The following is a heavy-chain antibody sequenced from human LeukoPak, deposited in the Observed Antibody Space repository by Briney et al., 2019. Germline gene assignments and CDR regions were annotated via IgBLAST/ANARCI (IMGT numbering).Heavy chain of an antibody. V-gene: IGHV3-30-3*01. CDR3: AHYSSSDVDY. J-gene: IGHJ4*02. D-gene: IGHD4-11*01. CDR2: ISYDGNNK. Sequence: PGGSLRLSCAASGFTFSTYAMHWVRQAPGKGLEWVAVISYDGNNKYYADSMKGRFTISRDNSKNTLYLQMKSLRAEDTAVYYYAHYSSSDVDYWGQGTLVSVSS. CDR1: GFTFSTYA.